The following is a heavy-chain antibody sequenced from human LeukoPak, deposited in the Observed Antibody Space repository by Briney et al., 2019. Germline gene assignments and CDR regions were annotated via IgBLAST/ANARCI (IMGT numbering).Heavy chain of an antibody. Sequence: GGSLRLSCAASGFTFSSHFMNWVRQAPGKGLEWVSSITNSGSSAFYPDSLKGRFTMSRDNAKNSLYLQLNSLRPEDTAVYYCARERYSRSSHDALDLWGQGTVVTVSS. CDR3: ARERYSRSSHDALDL. CDR1: GFTFSSHF. J-gene: IGHJ3*01. V-gene: IGHV3-21*06. D-gene: IGHD6-6*01. CDR2: ITNSGSSA.